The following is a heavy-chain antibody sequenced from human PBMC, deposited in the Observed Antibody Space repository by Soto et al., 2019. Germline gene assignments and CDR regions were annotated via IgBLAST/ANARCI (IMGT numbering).Heavy chain of an antibody. V-gene: IGHV1-3*01. CDR1: GYSFRSYF. CDR3: ARDHNYGSGTYNYMDL. D-gene: IGHD3-10*01. CDR2: INGGNGNT. Sequence: ASVKVSCKASGYSFRSYFMHWVRQAPGQRFEWMGWINGGNGNTEYSQKLQGTVTITMDTSASTAYMELSSLRSEDTAVYYCARDHNYGSGTYNYMDLWGKGTTVTVSS. J-gene: IGHJ6*03.